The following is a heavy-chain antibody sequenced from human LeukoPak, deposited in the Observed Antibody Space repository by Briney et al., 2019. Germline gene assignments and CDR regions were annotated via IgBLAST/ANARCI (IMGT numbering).Heavy chain of an antibody. D-gene: IGHD3-22*01. CDR1: GITLSNYG. CDR2: ISGSGGTT. V-gene: IGHV3-23*01. CDR3: ARDYYDSSINWFDP. Sequence: PGGSLRLSCAVSGITLSNYGMSWVRQAPGKGLEWVAGISGSGGTTNYADSVKGRFTISRDNAKNSLYLQMNSLRAEDTAVYYCARDYYDSSINWFDPWGQGTLVTVSS. J-gene: IGHJ5*02.